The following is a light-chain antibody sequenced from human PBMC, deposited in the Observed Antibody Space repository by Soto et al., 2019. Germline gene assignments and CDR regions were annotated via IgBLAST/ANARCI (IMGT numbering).Light chain of an antibody. CDR2: DAS. CDR1: RSVSSSY. CDR3: PQYGSSPYT. J-gene: IGKJ2*01. V-gene: IGKV3D-20*01. Sequence: EIVLTQSPATLSLSPGERATLSCGASRSVSSSYLAWYQQKPGLAPRLLIYDASSRATGIPDRFSGSGSGTDFTLTISILEPEDFAVYYCPQYGSSPYTFGQGTKLEIK.